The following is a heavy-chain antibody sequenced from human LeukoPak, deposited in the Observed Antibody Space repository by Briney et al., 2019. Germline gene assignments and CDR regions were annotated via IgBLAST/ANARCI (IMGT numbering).Heavy chain of an antibody. CDR3: AFDRNAAYDI. Sequence: GSLRLACSDSGFTLSSHGMHWVRQVPGKGREWVAVISYDGSNKYYADSVKGRFTISRDNSKNTLYLQMNSLRAEDTAVYYFAFDRNAAYDIWGQGTMVTVSS. CDR1: GFTLSSHG. J-gene: IGHJ3*02. V-gene: IGHV3-30*03. CDR2: ISYDGSNK. D-gene: IGHD1-14*01.